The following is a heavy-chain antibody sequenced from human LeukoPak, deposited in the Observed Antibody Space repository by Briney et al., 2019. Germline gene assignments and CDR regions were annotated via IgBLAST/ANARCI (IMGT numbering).Heavy chain of an antibody. V-gene: IGHV1-69*13. J-gene: IGHJ4*02. CDR3: ARDRGYYYGSFDY. D-gene: IGHD3-22*01. CDR1: GFTFTGYY. CDR2: IIPIFSTA. Sequence: SVKVSCKTSGFTFTGYYFHWVRQAPGQGLEWMGGIIPIFSTANYAQKFQGRVTITADESTSTAYMELSSLRSEDTAVYYCARDRGYYYGSFDYWGQGTLVTVSS.